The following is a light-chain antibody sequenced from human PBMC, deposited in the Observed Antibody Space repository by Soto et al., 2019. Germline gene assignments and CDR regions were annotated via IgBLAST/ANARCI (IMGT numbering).Light chain of an antibody. J-gene: IGKJ2*01. V-gene: IGKV3-20*01. CDR1: RSLASSY. CDR2: AAS. Sequence: EIVLTQSPATLSLSPGEGATLSCRASRSLASSYLAWYQHKPGQAPRLLIYAASSRATGIPDRFIGSGSGTDFTLTISRLEPDDSAVYYCHHYDSSPPYTFGQGTKLEIK. CDR3: HHYDSSPPYT.